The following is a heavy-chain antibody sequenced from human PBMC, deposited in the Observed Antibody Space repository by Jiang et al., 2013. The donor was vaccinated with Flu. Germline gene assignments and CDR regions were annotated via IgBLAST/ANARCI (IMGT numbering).Heavy chain of an antibody. J-gene: IGHJ3*02. CDR2: IYYTGST. D-gene: IGHD4/OR15-4a*01. CDR1: GGSISTSSYY. CDR3: ARRETLVTLGAFDI. Sequence: GPGLVKPSETLSLTCTVSGGSISTSSYYWGWIRQPPGKGLEWIGIIYYTGSTFYNPSLRSRVTISQDKSKNQFSLTLSSLTAADTAVYYCARRETLVTLGAFDIWGQG. V-gene: IGHV4-39*07.